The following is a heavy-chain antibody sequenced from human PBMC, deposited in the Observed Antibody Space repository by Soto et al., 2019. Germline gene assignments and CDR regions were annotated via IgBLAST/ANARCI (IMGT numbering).Heavy chain of an antibody. CDR2: IYYSGST. V-gene: IGHV4-31*03. CDR3: ARVRYYDSSGIDY. Sequence: SETLSLTCTVSGGSISSGGYYWSWIRQHPGKGLEWIGYIYYSGSTYYNPSLKSRVTISVDTSKNQFSLKLSSVTAADTAVYYCARVRYYDSSGIDYWGQGTLVTVSS. D-gene: IGHD3-22*01. J-gene: IGHJ4*02. CDR1: GGSISSGGYY.